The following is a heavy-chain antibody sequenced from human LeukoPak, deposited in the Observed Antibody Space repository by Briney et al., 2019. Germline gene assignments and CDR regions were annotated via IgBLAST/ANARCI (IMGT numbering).Heavy chain of an antibody. CDR2: IYHSGIT. D-gene: IGHD3-3*01. CDR3: ARDSAHIHEVRFFGY. J-gene: IGHJ4*02. Sequence: SETLSLTCTVSGYSISSGYYWGWIRQPPGKGLEWIGSIYHSGITDYNPSLKGRVTISVDTSKTQFSLKLSSVTAAGTAVCYCARDSAHIHEVRFFGYWGQGTLVTVSS. V-gene: IGHV4-38-2*02. CDR1: GYSISSGYY.